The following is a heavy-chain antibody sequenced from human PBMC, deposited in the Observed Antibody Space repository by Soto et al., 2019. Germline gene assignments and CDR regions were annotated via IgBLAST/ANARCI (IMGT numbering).Heavy chain of an antibody. Sequence: EVQLLESGGGLVQPGGSLRLSCAASGFTFSSYAMSWVRQAPGKGLEWVSAISGSGGSTYYTDSVKGRFTISRDNSKNPLYLQMNSLRAEDTGVYYCAKNSDIVVVVAATYSDYWGQGTLVTVSS. J-gene: IGHJ4*02. CDR1: GFTFSSYA. CDR2: ISGSGGST. D-gene: IGHD2-15*01. V-gene: IGHV3-23*01. CDR3: AKNSDIVVVVAATYSDY.